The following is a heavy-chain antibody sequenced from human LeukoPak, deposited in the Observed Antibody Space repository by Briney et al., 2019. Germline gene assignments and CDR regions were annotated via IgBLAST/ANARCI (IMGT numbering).Heavy chain of an antibody. D-gene: IGHD6-19*01. CDR2: IIPIFGTA. CDR3: ARRQDSSGFYSSGWYDWFDP. Sequence: SVKVSCKASGGTFSSYAISWVRQAPRQGLEWMGGIIPIFGTANYAQKFQGRVTITADESTSTAYMELSSLRSEDTAVYDCARRQDSSGFYSSGWYDWFDPWGQGTLVTVSS. V-gene: IGHV1-69*13. CDR1: GGTFSSYA. J-gene: IGHJ5*02.